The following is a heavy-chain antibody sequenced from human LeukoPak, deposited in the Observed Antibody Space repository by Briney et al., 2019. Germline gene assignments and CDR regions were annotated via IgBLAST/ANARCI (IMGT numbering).Heavy chain of an antibody. D-gene: IGHD3-3*01. V-gene: IGHV5-51*01. CDR2: IYPGDSDT. J-gene: IGHJ4*02. Sequence: GESLKISCKGSGYSFTSYWIGWVRQMPGKGLEWTGIIYPGDSDTRYSPSFQGQVTISADKSISTAYLQWSSLKASDTAMYYCARGITIFGVVISYFDYWGQGTLVTVSS. CDR3: ARGITIFGVVISYFDY. CDR1: GYSFTSYW.